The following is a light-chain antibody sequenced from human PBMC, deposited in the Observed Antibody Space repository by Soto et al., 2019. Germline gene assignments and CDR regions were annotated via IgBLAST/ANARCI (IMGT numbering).Light chain of an antibody. CDR2: MND. CDR1: SSNIGGNY. CDR3: AAWDGSLSGPV. Sequence: QSVLAQPPSASGTPGQRITISCSGSSSNIGGNYVYWYQQLPGTAPKLLIFMNDERPSGVPDRFSGSKSGTSASLAISGLRSDDEADYYCAAWDGSLSGPVFGGGTKVTV. J-gene: IGLJ3*02. V-gene: IGLV1-47*01.